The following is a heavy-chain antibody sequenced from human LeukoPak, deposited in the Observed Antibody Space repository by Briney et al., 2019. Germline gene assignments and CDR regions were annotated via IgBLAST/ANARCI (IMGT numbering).Heavy chain of an antibody. CDR1: GGSFSGYY. V-gene: IGHV4-34*01. D-gene: IGHD3-10*01. Sequence: SETLSLTCAVYGGSFSGYYWSWIRQPPGKGLEWIGEINHSGSTNYNPSLKSRVTISVDTTKNQFSLKLNSVTAADTAVYYCAKSNGYGLVDIWGQGTMVTVSS. CDR3: AKSNGYGLVDI. J-gene: IGHJ3*02. CDR2: INHSGST.